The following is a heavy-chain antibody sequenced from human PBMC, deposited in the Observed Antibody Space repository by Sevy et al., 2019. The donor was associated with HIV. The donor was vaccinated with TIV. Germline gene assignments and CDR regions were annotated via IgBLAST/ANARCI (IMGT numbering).Heavy chain of an antibody. CDR1: GFTFGDYA. V-gene: IGHV3-49*03. J-gene: IGHJ6*02. D-gene: IGHD4-17*01. Sequence: GGSLRLSCTASGFTFGDYAMSWFRQAPGKGLEWGGFIRSKAYGGTTEYAGSVKGRFTISRDDSKSIANLQMNSLKTEDTAVYYCTPSPYGDYDGSYYYYGMDVWGQGTTVTVSS. CDR2: IRSKAYGGTT. CDR3: TPSPYGDYDGSYYYYGMDV.